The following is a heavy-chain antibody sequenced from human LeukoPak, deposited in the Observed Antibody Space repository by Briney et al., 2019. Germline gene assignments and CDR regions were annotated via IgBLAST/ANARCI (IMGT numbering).Heavy chain of an antibody. CDR2: IYYSGST. Sequence: SETLSLTCTVSGGSISSYYWSWIRQPPGKGLEWIGYIYYSGSTNYNPSLKSRVTISVDTSKNQFSLKLSSVTAADTAVYYCARAYPNYGSGSYPDYWGQGTLVTVSS. CDR1: GGSISSYY. V-gene: IGHV4-59*12. CDR3: ARAYPNYGSGSYPDY. J-gene: IGHJ4*02. D-gene: IGHD3-10*01.